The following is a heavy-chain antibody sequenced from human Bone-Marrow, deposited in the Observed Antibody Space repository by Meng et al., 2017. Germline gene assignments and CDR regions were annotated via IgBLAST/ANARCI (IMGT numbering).Heavy chain of an antibody. Sequence: SVKVSCKASGGTFSSYAISWVRQAPGQGLEWMGGIIPIFGTANYAQKFQGRVTITADKSTSTAYMELSSLRSEDTAVYYCARGGPSSSWYPTRYYYGMDVWGQGTTVTVSS. CDR3: ARGGPSSSWYPTRYYYGMDV. D-gene: IGHD6-13*01. CDR2: IIPIFGTA. J-gene: IGHJ6*02. CDR1: GGTFSSYA. V-gene: IGHV1-69*06.